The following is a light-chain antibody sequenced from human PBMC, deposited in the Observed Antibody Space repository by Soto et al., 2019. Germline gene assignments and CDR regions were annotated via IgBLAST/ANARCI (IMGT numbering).Light chain of an antibody. CDR3: QHYNNWPPCT. CDR2: GAS. V-gene: IGKV3-15*01. CDR1: QSVSIN. Sequence: EIVMTQSPATLSVSPGERATLSCRASQSVSINLAWYQQKPGQAPRLLIYGASTRATGIPARFSGSGSGTEFTLTISSLQSEDVAVYYCQHYNNWPPCTFGQGTRVEIK. J-gene: IGKJ1*01.